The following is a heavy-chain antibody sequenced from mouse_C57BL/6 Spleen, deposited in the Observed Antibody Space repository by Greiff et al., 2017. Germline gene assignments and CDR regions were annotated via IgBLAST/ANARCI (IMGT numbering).Heavy chain of an antibody. CDR1: GYTFTDYN. CDR2: INPNNGGT. CDR3: ARSGAGTYYFDY. V-gene: IGHV1-18*01. Sequence: EVQLQQSGPELVKPGASVKIPCKASGYTFTDYNMDWVKQSHGKSLEWIGDINPNNGGTIYNQKFKGKATLTVDKSSSTAYMELRSLTSEDTAVYYWARSGAGTYYFDYWGQGTTLTVSS. J-gene: IGHJ2*01. D-gene: IGHD4-1*01.